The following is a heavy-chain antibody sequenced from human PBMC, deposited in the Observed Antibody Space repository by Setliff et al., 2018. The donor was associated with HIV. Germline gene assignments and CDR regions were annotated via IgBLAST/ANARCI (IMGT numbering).Heavy chain of an antibody. CDR1: GGSISSSSYY. V-gene: IGHV4-39*07. CDR2: IYYSGSV. Sequence: SETLSLTCTVSGGSISSSSYYWGWIRQPPGKGLEWIGSIYYSGSVYYNPSLKSRLTISVDTSKNQFSVKLNSVTAADTAVYYCARSEISGSNHETYGFDVWGQGTTVTVSS. CDR3: ARSEISGSNHETYGFDV. J-gene: IGHJ6*02. D-gene: IGHD1-26*01.